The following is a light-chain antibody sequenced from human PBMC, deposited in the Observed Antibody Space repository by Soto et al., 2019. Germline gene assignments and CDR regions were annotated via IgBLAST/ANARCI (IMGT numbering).Light chain of an antibody. Sequence: QSALTQPRSVSGSPGQSVTISCIGSISDVGGYNYVSWYQQHPGKAPKFMIYDVSKRPSGVPDRFSGSKSGNTASLTISGLQAEDEADYYCCSYAGSYKGYVFGTGTKLTVL. CDR2: DVS. CDR1: ISDVGGYNY. CDR3: CSYAGSYKGYV. V-gene: IGLV2-11*01. J-gene: IGLJ1*01.